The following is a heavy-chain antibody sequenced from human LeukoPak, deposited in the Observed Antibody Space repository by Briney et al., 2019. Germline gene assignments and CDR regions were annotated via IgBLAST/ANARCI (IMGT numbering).Heavy chain of an antibody. CDR3: ARGMRGVIPAAIGDY. CDR2: IYYGGSN. J-gene: IGHJ4*02. D-gene: IGHD2-2*02. V-gene: IGHV4-39*01. CDR1: GGSISSSYYY. Sequence: SETLSLTCTVSGGSISSSYYYWGWIRQPPGRGLEWIGNIYYGGSNSYNPSLKSRVTISVDTSKNQFSLKPTSVTAADTAVYYCARGMRGVIPAAIGDYWGQGTLVTVSS.